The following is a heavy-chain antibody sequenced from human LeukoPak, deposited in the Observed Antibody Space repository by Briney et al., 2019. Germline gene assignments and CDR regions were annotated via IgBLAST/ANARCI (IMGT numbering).Heavy chain of an antibody. D-gene: IGHD6-13*01. CDR3: ARGPYSSNWYVDY. J-gene: IGHJ4*02. CDR1: GFTFNSYA. CDR2: ISGSGGST. Sequence: GGSLRLSCAASGFTFNSYAMSWVRQAPGKGLEWVSAISGSGGSTYYADSVKGRFTISRDSAKNSLYLQMNSLRAEDTAVYYCARGPYSSNWYVDYWGQGTLVTVAS. V-gene: IGHV3-23*01.